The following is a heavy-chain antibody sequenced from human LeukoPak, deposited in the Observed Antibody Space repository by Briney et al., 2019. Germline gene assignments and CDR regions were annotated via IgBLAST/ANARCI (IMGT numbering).Heavy chain of an antibody. J-gene: IGHJ3*02. V-gene: IGHV1-69*04. D-gene: IGHD3-16*02. CDR2: IIPIVGTA. CDR1: GGTFSSYA. Sequence: ASVKVSCKASGGTFSSYAISWVRQAPGQRLEWMGRIIPIVGTANCAQNFQGRVTITADKSTSTAYMELSSLRSEDTAVYYCARYLVIRGDAFDIWGQGTMVTVSS. CDR3: ARYLVIRGDAFDI.